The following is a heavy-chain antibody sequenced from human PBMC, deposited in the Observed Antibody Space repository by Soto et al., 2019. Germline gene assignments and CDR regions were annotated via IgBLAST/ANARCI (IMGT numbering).Heavy chain of an antibody. D-gene: IGHD6-6*01. CDR1: GGSISSSSSY. J-gene: IGHJ6*02. Sequence: QLQLQESGPGLVKPSETLSLTCTVSGGSISSSSSYWGWIRQPPGKGLDWIGTIYYSGTTFYNPSLKSRVTMSVDTPKNQFSLKLTSVTAADTAVYYCARHGTTSSSTYAMDVWGPGTTVTVSS. V-gene: IGHV4-39*01. CDR2: IYYSGTT. CDR3: ARHGTTSSSTYAMDV.